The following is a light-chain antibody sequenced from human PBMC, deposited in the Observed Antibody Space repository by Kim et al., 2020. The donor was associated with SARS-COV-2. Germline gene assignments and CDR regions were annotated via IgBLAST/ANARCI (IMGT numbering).Light chain of an antibody. Sequence: PGKTARITWWGNNIGSKSVNWYQQKPGQAPVVVIYYENDRPSGIPARISGSNSGNTATLTISRVEAGDEADYYCQVWDSSSAPHVVFGGGTQLTVL. CDR3: QVWDSSSAPHVV. CDR1: NIGSKS. CDR2: YEN. V-gene: IGLV3-21*04. J-gene: IGLJ2*01.